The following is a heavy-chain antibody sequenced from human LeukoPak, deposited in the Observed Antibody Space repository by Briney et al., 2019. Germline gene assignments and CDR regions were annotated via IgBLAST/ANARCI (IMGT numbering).Heavy chain of an antibody. CDR1: GGSFSGYY. V-gene: IGHV4-34*01. Sequence: SETLSLTCAVYGGSFSGYYWSWIRQPPGKGLEWIGEINHSGSTNYNPSLKSRVTISVDTSKNQFSLKLSSVTAADTAVYYCARYGPAAIAYWFDPWGQGILVTVSS. CDR2: INHSGST. J-gene: IGHJ5*02. D-gene: IGHD2-2*01. CDR3: ARYGPAAIAYWFDP.